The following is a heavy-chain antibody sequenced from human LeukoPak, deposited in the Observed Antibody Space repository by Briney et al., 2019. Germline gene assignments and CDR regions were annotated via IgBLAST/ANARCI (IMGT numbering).Heavy chain of an antibody. CDR2: INHSGST. Sequence: SETLSLTCAVYSGSFSGYYWSWIRQPPGKGLEWIGEINHSGSTYYNPSLKSRVTISVDTSKNQFSLKLSSVTAADTAVYYCARDRRGSSSSWYGHFDYWGQGTLVTVSS. CDR3: ARDRRGSSSSWYGHFDY. CDR1: SGSFSGYY. J-gene: IGHJ4*02. D-gene: IGHD6-13*01. V-gene: IGHV4-34*01.